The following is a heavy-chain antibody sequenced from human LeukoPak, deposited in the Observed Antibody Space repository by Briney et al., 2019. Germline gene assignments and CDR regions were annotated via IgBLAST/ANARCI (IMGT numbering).Heavy chain of an antibody. CDR2: IKQDGGEE. CDR3: ARDPYSSTWSYGMDV. V-gene: IGHV3-7*05. Sequence: ETLSLTCTVSGDSVSNYYWSWVRQPPGKGLEWVANIKQDGGEEVYVDSVRGRFTISRDNAKNSLFLQMNTLRPEDTAVYYCARDPYSSTWSYGMDVWGQGTTVTVSS. D-gene: IGHD6-6*01. J-gene: IGHJ6*02. CDR1: GDSVSNYY.